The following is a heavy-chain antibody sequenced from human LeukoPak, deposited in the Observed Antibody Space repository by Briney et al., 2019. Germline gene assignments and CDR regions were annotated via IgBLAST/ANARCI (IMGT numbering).Heavy chain of an antibody. D-gene: IGHD1-1*01. CDR2: ISVSGGGT. Sequence: GGSLRLSCAASGFTFNSNGMIWVRQAPGKGLEWVSAISVSGGGTFYAYSVKGRFTITRDNSKNTLYLHMNSLRAEDTAVYYCAKDYGDEGGTIWHYWGQGTLVTVSS. V-gene: IGHV3-23*01. CDR1: GFTFNSNG. CDR3: AKDYGDEGGTIWHY. J-gene: IGHJ4*02.